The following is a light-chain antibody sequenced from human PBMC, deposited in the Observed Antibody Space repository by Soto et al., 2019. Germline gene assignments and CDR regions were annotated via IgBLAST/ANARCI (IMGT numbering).Light chain of an antibody. CDR3: QQNFSIPIT. Sequence: EIVMTHSPATLSVSPWEIATLSCRASQSVSSNLAWYQQKPGQAPRLLIYGASTRATGIPARFSGSGSGTHFTLTITGLQPADFATYYCQQNFSIPITFGQGTRLEIK. V-gene: IGKV3D-15*01. CDR2: GAS. CDR1: QSVSSN. J-gene: IGKJ5*01.